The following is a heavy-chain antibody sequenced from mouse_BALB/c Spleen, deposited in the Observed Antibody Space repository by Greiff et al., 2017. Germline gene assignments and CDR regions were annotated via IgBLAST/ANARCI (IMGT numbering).Heavy chain of an antibody. CDR2: ISSGSSTI. D-gene: IGHD2-4*01. Sequence: EVQLVESGGGLVQPGGSRKLSCAASGFTFSSFGMHWVRQAPEKGLEWVAYISSGSSTIYYADTVKGRFTISRDNPKNTLFLQMTSLRSEDTAMYYCARSTYYDYDDGPLDYWGQGTTLTVSS. V-gene: IGHV5-17*02. J-gene: IGHJ2*01. CDR3: ARSTYYDYDDGPLDY. CDR1: GFTFSSFG.